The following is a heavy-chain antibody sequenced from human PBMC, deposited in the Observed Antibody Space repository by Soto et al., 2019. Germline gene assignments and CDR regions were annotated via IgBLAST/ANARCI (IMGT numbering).Heavy chain of an antibody. V-gene: IGHV4-39*01. CDR2: VYYSGGA. J-gene: IGHJ4*02. CDR1: GVSIHNSHSF. Sequence: NPSETLSLTCAVSGVSIHNSHSFWGWIRQPPGKGLEFIANVYYSGGAHYNPSFKSRATISVDTATNQVSLRMSSVTAADTAVYFCGRVVEGATRHADFDYWGQGTPVTVSS. CDR3: GRVVEGATRHADFDY. D-gene: IGHD2-21*01.